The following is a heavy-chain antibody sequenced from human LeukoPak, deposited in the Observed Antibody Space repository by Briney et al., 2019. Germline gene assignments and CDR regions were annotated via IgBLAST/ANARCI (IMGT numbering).Heavy chain of an antibody. CDR3: TREHSYYYDSSGSDY. CDR1: GFTFNDYY. D-gene: IGHD3-22*01. Sequence: GGSLRLSCATSGFTFNDYYMSWVRQAPGKGLEWVGFIRSKAYGGTTEYAATVKGRFIISRDDSKSSVYLQMNSLKTEDTAVYYCTREHSYYYDSSGSDYWGQGALVTVSS. V-gene: IGHV3-49*04. CDR2: IRSKAYGGTT. J-gene: IGHJ4*02.